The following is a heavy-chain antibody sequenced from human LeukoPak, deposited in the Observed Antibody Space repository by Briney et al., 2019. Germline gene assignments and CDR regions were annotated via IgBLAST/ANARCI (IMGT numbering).Heavy chain of an antibody. J-gene: IGHJ4*02. V-gene: IGHV1-46*01. CDR3: AREKKDTYFFDY. Sequence: ASVKVSCKASGYTFTNYYIHWLQQAPGQGLEWMGIINPGGAPTTYAQKFQARLIMTRDTSTSTVNMEVSGLTSDDTAVYYCAREKKDTYFFDYWGQGSLVIVSS. CDR2: INPGGAPT. CDR1: GYTFTNYY. D-gene: IGHD2-15*01.